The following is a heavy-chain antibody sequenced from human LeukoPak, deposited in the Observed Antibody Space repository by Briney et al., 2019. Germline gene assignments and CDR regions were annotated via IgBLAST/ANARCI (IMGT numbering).Heavy chain of an antibody. CDR2: INPSGGST. V-gene: IGHV1-46*01. CDR1: GYIFTSYY. Sequence: ASVKVSCKASGYIFTSYYMHWVRQAPGQGLEWMGIINPSGGSTSYAQKFQGRVTMTRDTSTSTVYMELSSLRSEDTAVYYCARDSESITMVRGVIITGGFDYWGQGTLVTVSS. J-gene: IGHJ4*02. D-gene: IGHD3-10*01. CDR3: ARDSESITMVRGVIITGGFDY.